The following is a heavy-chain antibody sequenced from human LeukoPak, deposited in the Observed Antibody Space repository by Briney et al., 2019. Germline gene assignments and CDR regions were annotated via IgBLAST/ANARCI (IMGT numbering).Heavy chain of an antibody. J-gene: IGHJ4*02. V-gene: IGHV3-21*01. CDR1: GFTFSRYS. D-gene: IGHD6-13*01. CDR3: ARDPGIPAAGTFDY. Sequence: GGSLRLSCAASGFTFSRYSMNWVRRAPGKGLEWVSSISSSGTYIYYADSVKGRFTISRDNAKNSLDLQVNSLRAEDTAVYYCARDPGIPAAGTFDYWGQGTLVTVSS. CDR2: ISSSGTYI.